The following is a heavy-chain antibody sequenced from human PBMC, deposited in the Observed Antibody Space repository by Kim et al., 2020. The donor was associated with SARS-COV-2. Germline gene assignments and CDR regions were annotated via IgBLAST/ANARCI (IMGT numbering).Heavy chain of an antibody. Sequence: SETLSLTCAVYGGSFSDSYGSWVRQPPGKGLEWIGEINHNGNINYNPSLKSRVTVSMDTSNNQFSLRLSSVTAADTAMYYCATRGKDSSGFYYFDYWGQG. D-gene: IGHD3-22*01. J-gene: IGHJ4*02. CDR3: ATRGKDSSGFYYFDY. V-gene: IGHV4-34*01. CDR2: INHNGNI. CDR1: GGSFSDSY.